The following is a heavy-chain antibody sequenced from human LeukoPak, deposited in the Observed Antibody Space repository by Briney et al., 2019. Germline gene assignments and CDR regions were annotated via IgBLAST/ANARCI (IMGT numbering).Heavy chain of an antibody. CDR2: IYYSGTT. CDR3: ARHDRIIASPLV. Sequence: SETLSLTCIVSGGSISSSSHNWGWIRQPPGKGLEWIGSIYYSGTTYYNPSLKSRLTISVDTSKNQFSLRLSSVTAVDTAVYYCARHDRIIASPLVWGQGILVTVSS. J-gene: IGHJ4*02. V-gene: IGHV4-39*01. D-gene: IGHD6-13*01. CDR1: GGSISSSSHN.